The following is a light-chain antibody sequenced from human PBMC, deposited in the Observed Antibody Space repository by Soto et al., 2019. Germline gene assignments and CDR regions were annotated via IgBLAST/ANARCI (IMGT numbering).Light chain of an antibody. Sequence: IQMPQSPSSLSAFVGDSVTISCRASQNINKNLNWYQQKSGKSPSLLMYEASTLQSGVPSRFSGSGSGTYFTLAITNLQPEDFATYYCQQSFHTPYTFGQGTKLEI. CDR2: EAS. V-gene: IGKV1-39*01. CDR1: QNINKN. J-gene: IGKJ2*01. CDR3: QQSFHTPYT.